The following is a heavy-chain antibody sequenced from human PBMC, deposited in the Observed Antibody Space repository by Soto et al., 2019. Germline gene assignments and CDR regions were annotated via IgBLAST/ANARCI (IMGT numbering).Heavy chain of an antibody. CDR1: GYNFIAYY. CDR2: INPSSGAT. Sequence: GASVKVSCKASGYNFIAYYIYWVRQAPGQGPEWMGMINPSSGATNYAQKFQGRVTVTRDTSTSTAYLELSSLRSEDAAVYYCAKYCGGDCRHFDAWGQGTLVTVS. J-gene: IGHJ4*02. D-gene: IGHD2-21*02. CDR3: AKYCGGDCRHFDA. V-gene: IGHV1-46*01.